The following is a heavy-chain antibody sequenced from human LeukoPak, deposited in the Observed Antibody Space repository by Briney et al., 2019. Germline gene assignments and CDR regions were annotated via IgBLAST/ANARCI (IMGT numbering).Heavy chain of an antibody. D-gene: IGHD3/OR15-3a*01. CDR3: ARDHPGLVN. Sequence: GGSLRHSCAASGFTFSSYSMNWVRQAPGKGLEWVSFISSSSTTIHYADSVMGRFTISRDNAKNSLFLQMNSLRAEDTAVYYCARDHPGLVNWGQGTLVTVSS. CDR1: GFTFSSYS. V-gene: IGHV3-48*04. CDR2: ISSSSTTI. J-gene: IGHJ4*02.